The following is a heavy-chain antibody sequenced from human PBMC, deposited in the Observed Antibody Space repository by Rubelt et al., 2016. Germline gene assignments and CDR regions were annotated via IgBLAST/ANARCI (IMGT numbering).Heavy chain of an antibody. D-gene: IGHD5-18*01. Sequence: QLQLQESGSGLVKPSQTLSLTCAVSGGSISSGGYSWSWIRQPPGKGLEWIGYIYHSGSTYYNPSLKSRVTISVDRSKNQFSLKLSSVTAADTAVYYCARLDTGMVKSNYGMDVWGQGTTVTVSS. J-gene: IGHJ6*02. CDR2: IYHSGST. V-gene: IGHV4-30-2*01. CDR3: ARLDTGMVKSNYGMDV. CDR1: GGSISSGGYS.